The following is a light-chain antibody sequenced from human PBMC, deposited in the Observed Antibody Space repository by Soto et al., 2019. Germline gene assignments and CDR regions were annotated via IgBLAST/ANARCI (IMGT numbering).Light chain of an antibody. V-gene: IGKV1-5*03. Sequence: DIQITPSPSTLSSSVGDRVTITCRASQSISSWLAWYQQKPGKAPKLLIYKASSLESGVPSRFRGSGSGTEFTLTISSLQPDDFATYYCQQYNSYWTFGQGTKVDIK. CDR2: KAS. J-gene: IGKJ1*01. CDR1: QSISSW. CDR3: QQYNSYWT.